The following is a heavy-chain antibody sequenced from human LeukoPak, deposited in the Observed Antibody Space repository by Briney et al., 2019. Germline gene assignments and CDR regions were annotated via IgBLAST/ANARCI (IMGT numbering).Heavy chain of an antibody. Sequence: GGSLRLSCAASGFTFSSYGMHWVRQAPGKGLEWVAFIRYDGSNKYYADSVKGRFTMSRDNSKNTLYLQMYSLRAEDTAVYYCAKDPTTYYYYYMDVWGKGTTVTVSS. CDR2: IRYDGSNK. CDR3: AKDPTTYYYYYMDV. J-gene: IGHJ6*03. V-gene: IGHV3-30*02. D-gene: IGHD1-1*01. CDR1: GFTFSSYG.